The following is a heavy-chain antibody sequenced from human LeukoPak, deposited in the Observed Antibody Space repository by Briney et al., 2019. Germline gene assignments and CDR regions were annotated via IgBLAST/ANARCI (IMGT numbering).Heavy chain of an antibody. D-gene: IGHD3-22*01. CDR1: GFTFYDYA. J-gene: IGHJ4*02. V-gene: IGHV3-9*01. CDR2: ISWNRGSI. Sequence: AGGSLRLSCAASGFTFYDYAMHWGRDAPGKGVEGVSGISWNRGSIVYADSVKGRFTISRENAKKSVFVQMNKLRVEDTAIYYCARRGYHDSSGYDYWGQGTPVTVSS. CDR3: ARRGYHDSSGYDY.